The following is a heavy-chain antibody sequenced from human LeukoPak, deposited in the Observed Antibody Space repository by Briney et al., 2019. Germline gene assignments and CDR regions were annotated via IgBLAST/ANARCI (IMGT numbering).Heavy chain of an antibody. CDR3: AREGGATVTSDAFDI. Sequence: SQTLSLICTVSGGSISSGGYYWSWIRQHPGKGLEWIGYIYYSGSTYYNPSLKSRVTISVDTSKNQFSLKLSSVTAADTAVYYCAREGGATVTSDAFDIWGQGTMVTVSS. J-gene: IGHJ3*02. CDR2: IYYSGST. CDR1: GGSISSGGYY. V-gene: IGHV4-31*03. D-gene: IGHD4-11*01.